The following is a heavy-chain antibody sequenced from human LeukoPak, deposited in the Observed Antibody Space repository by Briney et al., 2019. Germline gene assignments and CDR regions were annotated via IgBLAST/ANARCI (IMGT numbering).Heavy chain of an antibody. CDR1: GYIFTGYY. CDR3: ARVPGPAAQIDY. CDR2: INPNSGGT. D-gene: IGHD2-15*01. Sequence: GASVKVSCKASGYIFTGYYMHWVRQAPGQGLEWMGWINPNSGGTNYAQKFQGRVTMTRDTSISTAYMELSRLGSDDTAVYYCARVPGPAAQIDYWGQGTLVTVSS. J-gene: IGHJ4*02. V-gene: IGHV1-2*02.